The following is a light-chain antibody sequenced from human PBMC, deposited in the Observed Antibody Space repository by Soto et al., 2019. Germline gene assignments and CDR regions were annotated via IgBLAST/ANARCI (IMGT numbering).Light chain of an antibody. Sequence: SALTQPPSASGSPGQSVTISCTGTSSDVGGYNFVSWYQQHPGKAPKLMIYEVTKRPSGVPDRLSGSKSGNTASLTVSGLQGEDEADYYCTSYAGSNIPVVFGGGTKLTVL. CDR3: TSYAGSNIPVV. CDR2: EVT. J-gene: IGLJ2*01. CDR1: SSDVGGYNF. V-gene: IGLV2-8*01.